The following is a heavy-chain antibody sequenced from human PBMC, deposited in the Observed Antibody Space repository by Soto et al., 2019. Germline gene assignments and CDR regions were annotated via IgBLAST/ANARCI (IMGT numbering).Heavy chain of an antibody. V-gene: IGHV4-4*02. CDR1: GGAISSSNW. D-gene: IGHD6-13*01. J-gene: IGHJ4*02. CDR3: ARGIAAARPFDY. CDR2: IHPGGTT. Sequence: SETLSLTFAVSGGAISSSNWWSWVRQPPGKGLEWIGEIHPGGTTNNRPSLKSRVTISVDKSKNQFSLKLSSVTAADTAVYYCARGIAAARPFDYWGQGALVTVS.